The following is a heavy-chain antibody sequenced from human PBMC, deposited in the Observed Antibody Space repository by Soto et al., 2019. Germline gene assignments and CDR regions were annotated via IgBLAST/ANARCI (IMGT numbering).Heavy chain of an antibody. V-gene: IGHV1-18*01. CDR3: ARDHRGGTDAFDI. CDR1: GYTFTSCG. D-gene: IGHD1-26*01. CDR2: ISAYNGNT. Sequence: QVQLVQSGAEVKKPGASVKVSCKASGYTFTSCGISWVRLAHGQGLEWMGWISAYNGNTNYAENLQRRVTMTTDTSKSTAYMELRSLRSDDTAVYYCARDHRGGTDAFDIWGQGTMVTVSS. J-gene: IGHJ3*02.